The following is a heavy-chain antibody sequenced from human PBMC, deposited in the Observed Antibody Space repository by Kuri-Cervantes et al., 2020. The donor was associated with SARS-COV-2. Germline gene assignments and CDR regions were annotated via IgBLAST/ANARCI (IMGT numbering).Heavy chain of an antibody. D-gene: IGHD3-16*01. CDR3: AREYWGPGYYYMDV. CDR2: IYYTGST. Sequence: SETLSLTCAVYGGSFSGYYWSWIRQPPGKGLEWIGFIYYTGSTYYIPSLKSRLSISLDTSKNQFSLKLSSVTAADTAVYYCAREYWGPGYYYMDVWGKGTTVTVSS. J-gene: IGHJ6*03. CDR1: GGSFSGYY. V-gene: IGHV4-30-4*08.